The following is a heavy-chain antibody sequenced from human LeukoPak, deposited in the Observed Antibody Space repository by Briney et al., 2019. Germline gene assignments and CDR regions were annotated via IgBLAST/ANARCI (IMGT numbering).Heavy chain of an antibody. J-gene: IGHJ4*02. CDR3: AKVPSVSSSSTSCCIDY. D-gene: IGHD2-2*01. CDR2: IRYDGNNK. Sequence: GGSLRLSCAVSGFTFSSYGMHWVRQAPGKGLEWVAFIRYDGNNKYYADSVKGRFTISRDNSKNTLYLQMNSLRAEDTAVYYCAKVPSVSSSSTSCCIDYWGQGTLVTVSS. V-gene: IGHV3-30*02. CDR1: GFTFSSYG.